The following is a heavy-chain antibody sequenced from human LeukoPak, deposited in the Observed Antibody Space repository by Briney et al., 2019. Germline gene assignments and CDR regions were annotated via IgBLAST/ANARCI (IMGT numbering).Heavy chain of an antibody. Sequence: SETLSLTCTVSGGSISSYYWSWIRQPPGKGLEWIGYIYYSGSTNYNPSLKSRVTISVDTSKNQFSLKLSSVTAADTAVYYCARGHMWYGGNSVYYYYGMDVWGQGTTVTVSS. D-gene: IGHD4-23*01. CDR2: IYYSGST. J-gene: IGHJ6*02. CDR1: GGSISSYY. CDR3: ARGHMWYGGNSVYYYYGMDV. V-gene: IGHV4-59*01.